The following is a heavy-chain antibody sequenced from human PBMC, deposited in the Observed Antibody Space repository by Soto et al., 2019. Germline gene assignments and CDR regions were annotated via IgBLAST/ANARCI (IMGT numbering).Heavy chain of an antibody. CDR2: IYYSGST. CDR3: ARVGHNTHYYYFYGMDV. CDR1: GGSISSYY. D-gene: IGHD1-1*01. V-gene: IGHV4-59*01. J-gene: IGHJ6*02. Sequence: QVQLQESGPGLVKPSETLSLTCTVSGGSISSYYWSWIRQPPGQGLEWIGYIYYSGSTNYSPSLKSRVTISLDTSKNQFSLKLSSVTAADTAVYYCARVGHNTHYYYFYGMDVWGQGTTVTVSS.